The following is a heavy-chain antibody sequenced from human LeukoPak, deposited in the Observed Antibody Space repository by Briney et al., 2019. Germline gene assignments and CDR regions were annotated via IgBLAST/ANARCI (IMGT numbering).Heavy chain of an antibody. D-gene: IGHD2-15*01. Sequence: ASVKVSCKASGYTFTGYYMHWVRQAPGQGLEWMGWINPNSGGTNYAQKFQGRVTMTRDTSISTAYMELSRLRSDDTAIYYCARDSASRGYTFGSGKYFDYWGQGTLVTVSS. V-gene: IGHV1-2*02. J-gene: IGHJ4*02. CDR3: ARDSASRGYTFGSGKYFDY. CDR2: INPNSGGT. CDR1: GYTFTGYY.